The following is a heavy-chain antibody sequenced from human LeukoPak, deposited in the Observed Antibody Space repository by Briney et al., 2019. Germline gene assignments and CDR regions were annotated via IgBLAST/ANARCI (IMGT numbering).Heavy chain of an antibody. V-gene: IGHV4-30-4*01. D-gene: IGHD5-18*01. J-gene: IGHJ5*02. CDR1: GGSISSGDYY. CDR2: IYYSGST. Sequence: PSETLSLTCTVSGGSISSGDYYWSWIRQPPGKGLEWIGYIYYSGSTYYNPSLKSRVTISVDTSKNQFSLKLSSVTPADTAVYYCAREGTAMVQYNWFDPWGQGTLVTISS. CDR3: AREGTAMVQYNWFDP.